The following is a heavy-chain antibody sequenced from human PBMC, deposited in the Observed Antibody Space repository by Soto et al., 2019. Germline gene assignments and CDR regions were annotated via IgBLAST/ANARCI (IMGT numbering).Heavy chain of an antibody. D-gene: IGHD2-15*01. CDR2: IYYSGST. CDR1: GGSISSYY. J-gene: IGHJ4*02. CDR3: ARVGRMIFDY. V-gene: IGHV4-59*01. Sequence: QVQLQESGPGLVKPSETLTLTCTVSGGSISSYYWSWIRQPPGKGLEWIGYIYYSGSTNYNPSLKSRVTISVDTSKNQFSLKLSSVTAADTAVYYCARVGRMIFDYWGQGTLVTVSS.